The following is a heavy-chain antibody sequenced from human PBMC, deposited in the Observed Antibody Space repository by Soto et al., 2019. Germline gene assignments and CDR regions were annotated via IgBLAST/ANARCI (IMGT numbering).Heavy chain of an antibody. CDR1: GFTFTAFA. CDR2: ISYDGRQS. J-gene: IGHJ4*02. Sequence: QVQLVESGGGVVQPGRSLRLSCAASGFTFTAFAVHWVRQPPGKGLEWVAVISYDGRQSHYADSVRGRLTLSRDNSKNTVFLQMNSLTTDDTVIYYCAKDRYFDSYDLAYWGQGTRVTVSS. D-gene: IGHD3-9*01. V-gene: IGHV3-30*04. CDR3: AKDRYFDSYDLAY.